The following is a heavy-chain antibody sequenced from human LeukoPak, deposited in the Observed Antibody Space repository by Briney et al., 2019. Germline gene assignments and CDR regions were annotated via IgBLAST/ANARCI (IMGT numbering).Heavy chain of an antibody. V-gene: IGHV3-74*01. Sequence: GGSLRLSCAASGITFSSYWMHWVRQAPGKGLVWVSRINSDGSSTSYADSVKGRFTISRDNAKNTLYLQMNSLRAEDTAMYYCARGAGNYYDSSGISMDVWGQGTTVTVSS. CDR2: INSDGSST. CDR3: ARGAGNYYDSSGISMDV. CDR1: GITFSSYW. D-gene: IGHD3-22*01. J-gene: IGHJ6*02.